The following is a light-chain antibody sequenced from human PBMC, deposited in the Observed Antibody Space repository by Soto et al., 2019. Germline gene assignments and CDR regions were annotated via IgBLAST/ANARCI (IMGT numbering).Light chain of an antibody. J-gene: IGLJ3*02. Sequence: QSALTQPASVSGSPGQSITISCTGTSSDVGGYNYVSWYQQHPGKAPKLMIYEVSNRPSGVSNRFSGSKSGNTACLTISGLQAEDDADYYCSSYTSSSTLVFGGGTKLTVL. CDR2: EVS. CDR3: SSYTSSSTLV. V-gene: IGLV2-14*01. CDR1: SSDVGGYNY.